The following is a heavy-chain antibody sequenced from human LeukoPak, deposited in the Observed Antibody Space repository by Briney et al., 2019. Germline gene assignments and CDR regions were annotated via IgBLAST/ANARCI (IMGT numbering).Heavy chain of an antibody. CDR3: ARDRARTWYFDL. CDR2: ISSSSYT. J-gene: IGHJ2*01. D-gene: IGHD1-26*01. CDR1: GFTLSDYY. V-gene: IGHV3-11*06. Sequence: GGSLRLSCAASGFTLSDYYMSWIRQAPGKGLEWVSYISSSSYTNYADSVKGRFTISRDNAKSSLYLQMNSLRAEDTAVYYCARDRARTWYFDLWGRGTLVTVSS.